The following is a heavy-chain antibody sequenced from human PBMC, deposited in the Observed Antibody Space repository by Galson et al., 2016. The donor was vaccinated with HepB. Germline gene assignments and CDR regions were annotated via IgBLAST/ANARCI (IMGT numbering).Heavy chain of an antibody. V-gene: IGHV4-59*01. J-gene: IGHJ2*01. Sequence: ETLSLTCTVSGGSISGYYWSWIRQPPGKRLEWIGYIHYTGSTKYNPSLKSRVTISVDTSKNQFSLKLSSVTAADTAVYYCARDREATTVNWSFDLWGRGTLVIVSS. CDR3: ARDREATTVNWSFDL. D-gene: IGHD4-17*01. CDR1: GGSISGYY. CDR2: IHYTGST.